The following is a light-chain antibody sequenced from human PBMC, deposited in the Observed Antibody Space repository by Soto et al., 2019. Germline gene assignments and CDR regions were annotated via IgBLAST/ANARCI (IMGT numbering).Light chain of an antibody. CDR2: GAS. CDR3: QQYNNWPPMYT. V-gene: IGKV3-15*01. J-gene: IGKJ2*01. Sequence: EIVMTQSPATLSVSPGERATLSCRASQSVSSNLAWYQQKPGQAPRLLIYGASTRATGIPARFSGSGSGTEFTLTISRLQSEDYAVYYCQQYNNWPPMYTFGQVTKLEI. CDR1: QSVSSN.